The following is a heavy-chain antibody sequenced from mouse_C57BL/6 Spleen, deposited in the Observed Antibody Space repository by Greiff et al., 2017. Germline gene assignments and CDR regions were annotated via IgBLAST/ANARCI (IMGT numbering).Heavy chain of an antibody. CDR3: AKQLGLYYAMDY. Sequence: VQGVESGPGLVQPSQSLSITCTVSGFSLTSYGVHWVRQSPGKGLEWLGVIWSGGSTDYNAAFISRLRISKDNSKSQVFFKMNSLQADDTAIYYCAKQLGLYYAMDYWGQGTSVTVSS. D-gene: IGHD4-1*02. CDR2: IWSGGST. J-gene: IGHJ4*01. CDR1: GFSLTSYG. V-gene: IGHV2-2*01.